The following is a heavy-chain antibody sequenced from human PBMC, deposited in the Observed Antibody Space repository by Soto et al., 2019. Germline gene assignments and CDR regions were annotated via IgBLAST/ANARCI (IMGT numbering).Heavy chain of an antibody. J-gene: IGHJ6*02. CDR3: ARVRPRYGIDV. CDR1: GESFSGYY. V-gene: IGHV4-34*01. CDR2: IDHTGST. Sequence: QVQLQQWGAGLLKPSETLSLTCAVYGESFSGYYWSWIRQPPGKGLEWIGEIDHTGSTNYNPSLKSRVTLSLDTSNNQFSLKVSSVTAADTAVYYCARVRPRYGIDVWGQGTTVTVSS.